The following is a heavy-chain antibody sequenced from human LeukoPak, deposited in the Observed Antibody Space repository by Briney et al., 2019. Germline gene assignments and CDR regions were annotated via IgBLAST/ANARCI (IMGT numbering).Heavy chain of an antibody. CDR3: ARDPKRRDGYNLDH. J-gene: IGHJ4*02. V-gene: IGHV3-30*01. D-gene: IGHD5-24*01. CDR2: ISYDGSNK. CDR1: GFTFSSYA. Sequence: PGRSLRLSCAASGFTFSSYAMHWVRQAPGKGLEWVAVISYDGSNKYYADSVKGRFTISRDNSKNTLYLQMNSLRAEDTAVYYCARDPKRRDGYNLDHWGQGTLVTVSS.